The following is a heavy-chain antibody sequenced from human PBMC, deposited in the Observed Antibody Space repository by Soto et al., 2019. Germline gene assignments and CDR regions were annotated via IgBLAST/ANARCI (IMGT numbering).Heavy chain of an antibody. D-gene: IGHD3-10*01. CDR1: GVTFSSYT. J-gene: IGHJ4*02. V-gene: IGHV1-69*02. CDR2: IIPILGIA. Sequence: QVQLVQSGAEVTKPGSSVKVSCKASGVTFSSYTISWVRQAPGHGLEWMGRIIPILGIANYAQKFQGRVTITAYNSTSTAYMELSSLRSEDTAVYYCARSVKYYGAGSYYRPFNYWGQGTLVTVSS. CDR3: ARSVKYYGAGSYYRPFNY.